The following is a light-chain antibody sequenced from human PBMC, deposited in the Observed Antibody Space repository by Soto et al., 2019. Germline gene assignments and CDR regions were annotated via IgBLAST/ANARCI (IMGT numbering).Light chain of an antibody. CDR3: QQYYSSWT. CDR2: GAS. Sequence: EIVLTQSPGTLSLSPGEGATLSCRASQSISYTFLAWYQQRPGQAPRILIYGASRRATGIPDRFSGSGSGTDFTLTISRLEPVDFALYYCQQYYSSWTFGLGTKVEMK. V-gene: IGKV3-20*01. CDR1: QSISYTF. J-gene: IGKJ1*01.